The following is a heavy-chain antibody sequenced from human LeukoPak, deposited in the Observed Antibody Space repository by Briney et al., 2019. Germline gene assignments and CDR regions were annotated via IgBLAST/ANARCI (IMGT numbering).Heavy chain of an antibody. CDR2: IYYSGSP. D-gene: IGHD3-22*01. J-gene: IGHJ5*02. V-gene: IGHV4-39*01. Sequence: SSETLSLTCSLSGGSISGSTYYWGWIRQPPGKGREWIGTIYYSGSPYYNPSLKSRVTISVDTSKNQFSLKLSSVTAADTAVYYCARYPGSSSGYINWFDPWGQGTLVAVSS. CDR3: ARYPGSSSGYINWFDP. CDR1: GGSISGSTYY.